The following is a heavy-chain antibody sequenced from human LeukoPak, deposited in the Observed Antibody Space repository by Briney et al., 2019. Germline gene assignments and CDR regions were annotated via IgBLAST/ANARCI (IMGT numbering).Heavy chain of an antibody. J-gene: IGHJ4*02. V-gene: IGHV1-46*01. CDR1: GYTFTSYY. CDR2: INPSGGST. CDR3: ARPRWRTYGGNSDEAFDY. D-gene: IGHD4-23*01. Sequence: ASVKVSCKASGYTFTSYYMHWVRQAPGQGLEWMGIINPSGGSTSYAQKFQGRVTMTRDTSTSTVYMELSSLRSEDTAVYYCARPRWRTYGGNSDEAFDYWGQGTLVTVSS.